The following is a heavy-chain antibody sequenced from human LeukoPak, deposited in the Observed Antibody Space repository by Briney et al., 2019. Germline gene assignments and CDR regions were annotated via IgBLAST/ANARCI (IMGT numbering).Heavy chain of an antibody. J-gene: IGHJ4*02. CDR3: ARNGDGSGSYYN. Sequence: PGGSLRLSCAASGFTFSSYSMDWVRQAPGKGLEWVGRTRNKANSYTTEYAASVKGRFTISRDDSKNSLYLQMNSLKTEDTAVYYCARNGDGSGSYYNWGQGTLVTVSS. CDR1: GFTFSSYS. V-gene: IGHV3-72*01. D-gene: IGHD3-10*01. CDR2: TRNKANSYTT.